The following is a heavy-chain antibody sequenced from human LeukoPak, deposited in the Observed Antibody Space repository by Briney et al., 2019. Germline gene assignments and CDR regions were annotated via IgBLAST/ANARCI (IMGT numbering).Heavy chain of an antibody. CDR2: IYHSGST. CDR3: ARGYSGSSDFDY. Sequence: SQTLPLTCAVSGGSISSGGYSWSWIRQPPGKGLEWIGYIYHSGSTYYNPSLKSRVTISVDRSKNQFSLKLSSVTAADTAVYYCARGYSGSSDFDYWGQGTLVTASS. D-gene: IGHD1-26*01. CDR1: GGSISSGGYS. J-gene: IGHJ4*02. V-gene: IGHV4-30-2*01.